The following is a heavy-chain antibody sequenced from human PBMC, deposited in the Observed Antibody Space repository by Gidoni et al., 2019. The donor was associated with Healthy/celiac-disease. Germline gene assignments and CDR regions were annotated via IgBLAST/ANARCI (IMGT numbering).Heavy chain of an antibody. CDR3: ARYYPGIAVAGMGDAFDI. CDR2: ISSSSSYI. CDR1: GFPFSSSS. V-gene: IGHV3-21*01. D-gene: IGHD6-19*01. J-gene: IGHJ3*02. Sequence: EVQLVDSGGGLVTPGGSLRLYCAASGFPFSSSSLNWVRQAAGKGLVWVSAISSSSSYIYYADSVKGRFTITRDNAKNSFYLQMISLRAEDTAVYYCARYYPGIAVAGMGDAFDIWGQGTNGHRLV.